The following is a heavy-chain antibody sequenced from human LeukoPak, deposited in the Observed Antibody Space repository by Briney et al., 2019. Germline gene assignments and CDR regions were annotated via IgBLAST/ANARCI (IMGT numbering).Heavy chain of an antibody. CDR1: GFTFTTYN. CDR2: ISTTSSNI. V-gene: IGHV3-48*02. J-gene: IGHJ4*02. CDR3: SRDGGFWSAYPLDY. Sequence: PGGSLRLSCAASGFTFTTYNMNWVRQAPGKGLEWVSYISTTSSNIYYADSVEGRFTISRDNAENLLYLQMDSLRDEDTAVYYCSRDGGFWSAYPLDYWGQGTLVTVSA. D-gene: IGHD3-3*01.